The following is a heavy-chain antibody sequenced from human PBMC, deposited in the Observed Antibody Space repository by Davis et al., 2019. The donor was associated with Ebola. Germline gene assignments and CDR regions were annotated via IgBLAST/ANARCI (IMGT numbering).Heavy chain of an antibody. D-gene: IGHD5-12*01. J-gene: IGHJ4*02. CDR2: ISGSGRTT. CDR3: ARDSISGSDY. CDR1: RFTFSSYA. V-gene: IGHV3-23*01. Sequence: GESLKISCAASRFTFSSYAMSWVRQGPGKGLEWVSTISGSGRTTDYGDSVEGRFSISRDNSNNTVSLLMNSLRDDDTGVYYCARDSISGSDYWGQGTLVVVSS.